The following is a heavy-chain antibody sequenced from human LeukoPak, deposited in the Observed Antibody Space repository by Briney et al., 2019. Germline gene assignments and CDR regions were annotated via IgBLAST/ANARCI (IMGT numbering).Heavy chain of an antibody. CDR1: GGSISSYY. J-gene: IGHJ5*02. V-gene: IGHV4-4*07. CDR2: IYTSGSA. D-gene: IGHD3-10*01. Sequence: SETLSLTCTASGGSISSYYWGWIRQPAGKGLEWIGRIYTSGSANYNPSLTSRLTMSVDTSKNQFSLKLNSVTAADTAVYYCARGRMFRGGGSDFPFNWFDPWGQGNLVTVSS. CDR3: ARGRMFRGGGSDFPFNWFDP.